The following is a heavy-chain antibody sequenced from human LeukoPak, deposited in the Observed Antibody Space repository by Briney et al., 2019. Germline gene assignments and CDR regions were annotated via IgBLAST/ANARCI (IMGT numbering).Heavy chain of an antibody. Sequence: SVKVSCKASGYTFTSYGISWVRQAPGQGLEWMGGIIPIFGTANYAQKFQGRVTITTDESTSTAYMELSSLRSEDTAVYYCARAGIVGAKKAFDIWGQGTMVTVSS. CDR2: IIPIFGTA. J-gene: IGHJ3*02. V-gene: IGHV1-69*05. CDR3: ARAGIVGAKKAFDI. CDR1: GYTFTSYG. D-gene: IGHD1-26*01.